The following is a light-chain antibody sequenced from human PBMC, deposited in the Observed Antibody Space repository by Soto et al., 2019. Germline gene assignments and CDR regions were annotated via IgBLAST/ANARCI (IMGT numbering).Light chain of an antibody. V-gene: IGKV1-33*01. J-gene: IGKJ3*01. CDR1: QDISYY. CDR3: HQRANLPFT. CDR2: DAS. Sequence: DIQMNQSPSSLSASVGDRVTLTCQASQDISYYLNWYQQKQGKAPKLLIFDASKLESGVPSRFSGSGSGTEFTFTISSVQPEDFATYYCHQRANLPFTFGPGTKVD.